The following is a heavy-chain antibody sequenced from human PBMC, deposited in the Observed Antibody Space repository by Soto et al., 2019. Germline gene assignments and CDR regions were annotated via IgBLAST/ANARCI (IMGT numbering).Heavy chain of an antibody. CDR1: GGTFSSYA. CDR2: IIPIFGTA. V-gene: IGHV1-69*12. Sequence: QVQLVQSGAEVKKPGSSVKVSCKASGGTFSSYAISWVRQAPGQGLEWMGGIIPIFGTANYAQKFQGRVTIPADESTSTAYMELSSLRSEDTAVYYCARAIGYYYDSSGYQPPDYWGQGTLVTVSS. J-gene: IGHJ4*02. CDR3: ARAIGYYYDSSGYQPPDY. D-gene: IGHD3-22*01.